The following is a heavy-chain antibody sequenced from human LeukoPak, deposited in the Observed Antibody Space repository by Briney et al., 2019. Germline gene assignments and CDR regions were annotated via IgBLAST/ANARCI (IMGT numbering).Heavy chain of an antibody. D-gene: IGHD2-8*01. Sequence: GRSLRLSCAASGFTFSSYAMHWVRQAPGKGLEWVAVISYDGSNKYYAGSVKGRFTISRDNSKNTLYPQMNSLTAEDTAVYYCAKEERGGFCTNGVCYPGDYWGQGTLVTVSS. V-gene: IGHV3-30-3*01. CDR2: ISYDGSNK. J-gene: IGHJ4*02. CDR3: AKEERGGFCTNGVCYPGDY. CDR1: GFTFSSYA.